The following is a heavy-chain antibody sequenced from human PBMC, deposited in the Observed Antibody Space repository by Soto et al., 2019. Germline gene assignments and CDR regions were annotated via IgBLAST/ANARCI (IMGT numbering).Heavy chain of an antibody. J-gene: IGHJ4*02. D-gene: IGHD3-22*01. CDR2: ISAYNGNT. CDR1: GYTFTIYG. Sequence: ASVTVCCKASGYTFTIYGIMWVRQAPGQGLEWMGWISAYNGNTKYSQKFQGRVTITTDTSASTAYMELSSLRSEDTAVYYCARESGYPLDYWGQGTLVTVSS. V-gene: IGHV1-18*01. CDR3: ARESGYPLDY.